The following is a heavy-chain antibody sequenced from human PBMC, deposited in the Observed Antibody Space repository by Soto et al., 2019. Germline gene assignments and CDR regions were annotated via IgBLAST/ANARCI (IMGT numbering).Heavy chain of an antibody. CDR1: GFTFSSYS. CDR3: AIWDTHSSIWYYYYYGMDV. CDR2: ISSSSSYI. J-gene: IGHJ6*02. V-gene: IGHV3-21*01. Sequence: GGSLRLSCAASGFTFSSYSMNWVRQAPGKGLEWVSSISSSSSYIYYADSVKGRFTISRDNAKNSLYLQMNSLRAEDTDVYYCAIWDTHSSIWYYYYYGMDVWGQGTTVTVSS. D-gene: IGHD6-13*01.